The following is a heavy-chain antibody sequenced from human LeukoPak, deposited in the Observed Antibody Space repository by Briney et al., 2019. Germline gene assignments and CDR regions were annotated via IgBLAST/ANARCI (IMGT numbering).Heavy chain of an antibody. CDR1: GYTFTDYY. CDR2: INPNSGGT. Sequence: ASVKVSCKAPGYTFTDYYIHWVRQAPGQGLEWMGWINPNSGGTAYAQKFQDRVTMTRDTSISTAYMELSSLRSDDTAVYYCARDQGREYNWFDPWGQGTLVTVSS. CDR3: ARDQGREYNWFDP. J-gene: IGHJ5*02. V-gene: IGHV1-2*02.